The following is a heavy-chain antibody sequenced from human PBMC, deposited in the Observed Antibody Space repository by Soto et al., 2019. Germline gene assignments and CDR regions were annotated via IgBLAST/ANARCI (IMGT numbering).Heavy chain of an antibody. CDR2: IYYSGST. V-gene: IGHV4-31*03. Sequence: PSETLSLTCTVSGGSISSGGYYWSWIRQHPGKGLEWIGYIYYSGSTYYNPSLKSRVTISVDTSKNQCSLKLSSVTAADTAVYYCARVNTVTDPYYFDYWGQETLVTVAS. D-gene: IGHD4-17*01. CDR1: GGSISSGGYY. J-gene: IGHJ4*02. CDR3: ARVNTVTDPYYFDY.